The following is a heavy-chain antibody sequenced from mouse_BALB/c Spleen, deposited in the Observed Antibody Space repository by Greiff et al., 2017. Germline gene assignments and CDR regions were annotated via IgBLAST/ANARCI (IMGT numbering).Heavy chain of an antibody. Sequence: EVQLQESGAELVRSGASVKLSCTASGFNIKDYYMHWVKQRPEQGLEWIGWIDPENGDTEYAPKFQGKATMTADTSSNTAYLQLSSLTSEDTAVYYCSQTGGFAYWGQGTLVTVSA. CDR3: SQTGGFAY. CDR2: IDPENGDT. V-gene: IGHV14-4*02. J-gene: IGHJ3*01. D-gene: IGHD4-1*01. CDR1: GFNIKDYY.